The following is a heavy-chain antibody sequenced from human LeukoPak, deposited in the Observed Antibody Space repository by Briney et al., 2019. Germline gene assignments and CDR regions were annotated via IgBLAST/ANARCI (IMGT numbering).Heavy chain of an antibody. J-gene: IGHJ4*02. CDR2: INHSGST. V-gene: IGHV4-34*01. CDR3: ASVTYYYDSSGYYTESDDY. Sequence: PSETLSLTCAVYGGSFSGYYWSWIRQPPGKGLEWIGEINHSGSTNYNPSLKSRVTISVDTSKNQFSLKLSSVTAADTAVYYCASVTYYYDSSGYYTESDDYWGQGTLVTVSS. D-gene: IGHD3-22*01. CDR1: GGSFSGYY.